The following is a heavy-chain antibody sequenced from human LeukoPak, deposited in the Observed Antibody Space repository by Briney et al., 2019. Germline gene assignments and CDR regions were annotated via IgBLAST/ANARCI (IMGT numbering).Heavy chain of an antibody. CDR1: GGSISSYY. CDR3: ARVVVQWRVYYYYYYMDV. J-gene: IGHJ6*03. V-gene: IGHV4-4*07. CDR2: IYTSGST. D-gene: IGHD1-1*01. Sequence: SETLSLTCTVSGGSISSYYWSWIRQPAGKGLEWIGRIYTSGSTNYNPSLKSRVTMSVDTSKNQFSLKLSSVTAADTAVYYCARVVVQWRVYYYYYYMDVWGKGTTVTISS.